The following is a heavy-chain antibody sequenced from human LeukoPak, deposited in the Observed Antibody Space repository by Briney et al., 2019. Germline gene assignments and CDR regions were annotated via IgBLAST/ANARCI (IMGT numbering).Heavy chain of an antibody. CDR3: ARGSYIVVVVAATRGYYFDY. Sequence: ASVKVSCRSSGFTFSDYYIHWVRQAPGQGLEWMGYIGPHSRFTSSPQEFQGRVTMTRDTSMSTAYMELSSLRSEDTAVYYCARGSYIVVVVAATRGYYFDYWGQGTLVTVSS. CDR2: IGPHSRFT. D-gene: IGHD2-15*01. CDR1: GFTFSDYY. V-gene: IGHV1-2*02. J-gene: IGHJ4*02.